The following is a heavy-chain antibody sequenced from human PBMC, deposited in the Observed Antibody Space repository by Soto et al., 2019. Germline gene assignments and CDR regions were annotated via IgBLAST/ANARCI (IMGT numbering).Heavy chain of an antibody. CDR1: GFSFDTYN. D-gene: IGHD6-19*01. V-gene: IGHV3-21*01. J-gene: IGHJ4*02. CDR2: ISSGRHDI. Sequence: EDHLVESGGGLVKPGGSLRLSCAASGFSFDTYNMNWFRQAPGKGLEWVSSISSGRHDIFYADSVRGRFTISRDDAKKSLSLQMNSLIADDTAVYYCARDHLGIAAGDFDLWGQGTLVTVSS. CDR3: ARDHLGIAAGDFDL.